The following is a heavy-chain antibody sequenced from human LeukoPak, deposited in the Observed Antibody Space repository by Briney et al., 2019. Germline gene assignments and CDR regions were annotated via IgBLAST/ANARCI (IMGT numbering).Heavy chain of an antibody. CDR2: INTDGSST. CDR1: GFTFSSYW. J-gene: IGHJ4*02. D-gene: IGHD1-1*01. V-gene: IGHV3-74*01. Sequence: GGSLRLSCAASGFTFSSYWMHWVRQAPGKGLVWVSRINTDGSSTSYADSVKGQFTISRDNAKNTLYLQMNSLRAEDTAVYYCARAAPGTIIGFDYWGQGTLVTVSS. CDR3: ARAAPGTIIGFDY.